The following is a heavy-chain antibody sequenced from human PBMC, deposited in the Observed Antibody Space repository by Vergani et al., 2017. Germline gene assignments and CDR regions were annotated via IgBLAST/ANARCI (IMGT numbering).Heavy chain of an antibody. Sequence: EVQLLESGGGLVQPGGSLRLSCAASGFTFNSYAMSWVRQAPGKGLEWVSAISGGGGNTSYADSVKGRFTISRDTSKNTLYFQMNSLRAEDTAIYYCAKHYDSRGYWDYFDYWGQGTLVTVSA. J-gene: IGHJ4*02. CDR1: GFTFNSYA. V-gene: IGHV3-23*01. CDR2: ISGGGGNT. CDR3: AKHYDSRGYWDYFDY. D-gene: IGHD3-22*01.